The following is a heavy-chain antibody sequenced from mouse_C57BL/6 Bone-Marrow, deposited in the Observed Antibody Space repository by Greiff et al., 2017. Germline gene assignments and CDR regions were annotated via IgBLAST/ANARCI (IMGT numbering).Heavy chain of an antibody. CDR3: ARDGGYDYVDFDY. CDR2: IYWDDDK. D-gene: IGHD2-4*01. J-gene: IGHJ2*01. V-gene: IGHV8-12*01. CDR1: GFSLSTSGMG. Sequence: QVQLKESGPGILQSSQTLSLTCSFSGFSLSTSGMGVSWIRQPSGKGLEWLAHIYWDDDKRYNPSLKSRLTISKDTSRHQVFLKITRVDTADTATYYCARDGGYDYVDFDYWGQGTTLTVSS.